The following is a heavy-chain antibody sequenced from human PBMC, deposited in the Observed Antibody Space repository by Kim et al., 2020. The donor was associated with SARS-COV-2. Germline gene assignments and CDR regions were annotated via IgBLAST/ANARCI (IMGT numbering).Heavy chain of an antibody. CDR1: GYSFTSYW. CDR3: ARSEGCSSTSCLNWFDP. Sequence: GESLKISCKGSGYSFTSYWISWVRQMPGKGLEWMGRIDPSDSYTNYSPSFQGHVTISADKSISTAYLQWSSLKASDTAMYYCARSEGCSSTSCLNWFDPRGQGTLVTVSS. V-gene: IGHV5-10-1*01. D-gene: IGHD2-2*01. CDR2: IDPSDSYT. J-gene: IGHJ5*02.